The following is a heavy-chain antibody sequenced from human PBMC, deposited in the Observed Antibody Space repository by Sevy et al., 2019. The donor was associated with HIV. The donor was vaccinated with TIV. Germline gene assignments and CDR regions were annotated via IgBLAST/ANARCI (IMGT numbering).Heavy chain of an antibody. V-gene: IGHV4-59*08. J-gene: IGHJ4*02. CDR2: IYYNGHI. CDR1: GGSITSLY. Sequence: SETLSLTCTVSGGSITSLYWNWIRQPPGKGLEWIANIYYNGHINYKPSLKGRVTLSLDTSKNQFSLRLSSVTAADTAMYYCAGENAWGRGYSWGQGTLVTVSS. D-gene: IGHD1-26*01. CDR3: AGENAWGRGYS.